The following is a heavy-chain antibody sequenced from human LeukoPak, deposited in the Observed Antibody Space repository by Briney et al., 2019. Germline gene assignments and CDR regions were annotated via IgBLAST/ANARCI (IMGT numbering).Heavy chain of an antibody. CDR2: IYYTGST. V-gene: IGHV4-59*01. J-gene: IGHJ4*02. D-gene: IGHD6-19*01. CDR1: VGSISSYY. Sequence: SETLSLPCTVSVGSISSYYWSWIRQPPGKGLEWIGYIYYTGSTNYNPSLKSRVTISVDTSNNQFSLKLSSVTAADTAVYYCARAGGWHFDYWGQGTLVTVSS. CDR3: ARAGGWHFDY.